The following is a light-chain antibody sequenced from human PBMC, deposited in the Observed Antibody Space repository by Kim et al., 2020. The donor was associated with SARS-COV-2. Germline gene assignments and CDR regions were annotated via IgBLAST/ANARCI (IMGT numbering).Light chain of an antibody. CDR2: EAS. CDR1: QGVSNY. V-gene: IGKV3-11*01. CDR3: QQRGS. J-gene: IGKJ5*01. Sequence: TLSLSPGDRATLSCRASQGVSNYLAWYRQKPGQAPRLLIYEASKRAAGIPARFSGSGSGTDFTLTISRLEPGDSAVYFCQQRGSFGQGTRLGIK.